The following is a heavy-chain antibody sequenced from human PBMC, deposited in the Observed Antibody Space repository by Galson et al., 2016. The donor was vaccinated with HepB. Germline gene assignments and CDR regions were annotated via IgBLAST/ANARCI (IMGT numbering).Heavy chain of an antibody. CDR3: ARENHYVLDV. D-gene: IGHD1-14*01. CDR1: GFPFSVYW. CDR2: LTTDGII. J-gene: IGHJ6*02. Sequence: SLRLSYAATGFPFSVYWMQWVRQVPGKGLVWVSRLTTDGIIGYADSVMGRFTISRDNAKNTLYLHMDSLRAEDTAVYYCARENHYVLDVWGQGTTVTVSS. V-gene: IGHV3-74*01.